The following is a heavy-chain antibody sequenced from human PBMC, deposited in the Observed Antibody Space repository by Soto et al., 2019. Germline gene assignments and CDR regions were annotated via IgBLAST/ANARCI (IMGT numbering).Heavy chain of an antibody. V-gene: IGHV3-23*01. CDR2: LSGSGGNA. D-gene: IGHD1-26*01. CDR3: EKDGASRSYKPYSCFGMDV. CDR1: GFTFSSYA. J-gene: IGHJ6*02. Sequence: GSLRLSCAASGFTFSSYAMSWVRQAPGKGLEWVSTLSGSGGNAYYADSVKGRFSISRDNSKNTLRLQMNSLRADDTAVYYCEKDGASRSYKPYSCFGMDVWGQGTTVTVSS.